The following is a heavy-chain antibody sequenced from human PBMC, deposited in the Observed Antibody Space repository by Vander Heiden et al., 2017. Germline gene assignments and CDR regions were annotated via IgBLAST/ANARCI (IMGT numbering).Heavy chain of an antibody. Sequence: QVQLAESGGGVVQPERSLRLSCEASGFTFSSSAMHWVRQAPGKGLEWVAVITYAGSNKYYADSVTGRFTISRDNSKNTLYLQMNSLRVEDTAVYYCARDEDYAYYFDYWGQGTLVTVSS. V-gene: IGHV3-30*01. CDR1: GFTFSSSA. J-gene: IGHJ4*02. CDR3: ARDEDYAYYFDY. CDR2: ITYAGSNK. D-gene: IGHD2-2*01.